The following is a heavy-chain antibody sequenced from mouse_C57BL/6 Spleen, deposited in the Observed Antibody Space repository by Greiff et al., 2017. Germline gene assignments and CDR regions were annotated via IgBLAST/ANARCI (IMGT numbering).Heavy chain of an antibody. CDR2: IDPSDSYT. D-gene: IGHD1-1*01. Sequence: QVQLQQPGAELVMPGASVKLSCKASGYTFTSYWMHWVKQRPGQGLEWIGEIDPSDSYTNYNQKFKGKSTLTVDKSSSTAYMQLSSLTSEDSAVYYCATYGSSLMGYWGQGTSVTVSS. CDR3: ATYGSSLMGY. J-gene: IGHJ4*01. CDR1: GYTFTSYW. V-gene: IGHV1-69*01.